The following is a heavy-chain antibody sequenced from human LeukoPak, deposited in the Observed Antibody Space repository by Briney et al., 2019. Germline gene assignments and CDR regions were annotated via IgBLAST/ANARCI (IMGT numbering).Heavy chain of an antibody. D-gene: IGHD3-10*01. CDR3: AKAPTLYYGSGSYSS. J-gene: IGHJ5*02. CDR2: ISGSGGST. V-gene: IGHV3-23*01. Sequence: GGSLRLSCAASGFTFSSYAMSWVRWAPGKGLEWVSAISGSGGSTYYADSVKGRFTISRDNSKNTLYLQMNSLRAEDTAVYYCAKAPTLYYGSGSYSSWGQGTLVTVSS. CDR1: GFTFSSYA.